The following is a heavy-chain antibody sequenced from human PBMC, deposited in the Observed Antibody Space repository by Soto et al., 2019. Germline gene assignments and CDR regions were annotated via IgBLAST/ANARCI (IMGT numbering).Heavy chain of an antibody. Sequence: GDLRLSGVGPGVSLSDNYRSWIRQAPGKGLEWLSYISNSDYTTYYTDSVKGRFTISRDNAKNSLYLQLNGLRVEDTAVYYCASGNWSLDYWGQGILVTVSS. J-gene: IGHJ4*02. CDR3: ASGNWSLDY. CDR2: ISNSDYTT. V-gene: IGHV3-11*01. D-gene: IGHD1-1*01. CDR1: GVSLSDNY.